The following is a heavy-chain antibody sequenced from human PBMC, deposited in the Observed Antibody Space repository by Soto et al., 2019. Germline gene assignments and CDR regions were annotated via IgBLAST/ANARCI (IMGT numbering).Heavy chain of an antibody. J-gene: IGHJ6*02. CDR1: GGTFSSYA. Sequence: WASLKVSCKASGGTFSSYAISWVRQAPGRGLEWMGGIIPIFGTANYAQKFQGRVTITADESTSTAYMELSSLRSEDTAVYYCARDRVQAQYSYYGMDVWGQVTTVTVYS. V-gene: IGHV1-69*13. CDR2: IIPIFGTA. D-gene: IGHD1-1*01. CDR3: ARDRVQAQYSYYGMDV.